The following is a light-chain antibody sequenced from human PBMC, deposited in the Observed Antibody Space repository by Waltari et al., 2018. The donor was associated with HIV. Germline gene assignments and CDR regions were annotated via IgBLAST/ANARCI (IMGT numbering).Light chain of an antibody. J-gene: IGKJ4*01. CDR3: QQHYILRST. CDR1: RSIFYIRNY. CDR2: WAS. Sequence: DIVMTQSPDSLAVSLGARATFNCTSSRSIFYIRNYLACDQQKPGQPPKVLIYWASTRAFGVPDRFSGSGSGTDFTLTISRVQAGDVATYYCQQHYILRSTFGGGTKLEI. V-gene: IGKV4-1*01.